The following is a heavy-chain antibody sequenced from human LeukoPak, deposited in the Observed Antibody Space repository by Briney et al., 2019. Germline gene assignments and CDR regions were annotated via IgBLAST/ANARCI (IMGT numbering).Heavy chain of an antibody. V-gene: IGHV3-23*01. CDR3: AKTGGIVVVPAAIRYCYFDY. CDR1: GFTFSSYA. CDR2: ISGSGGST. D-gene: IGHD2-2*01. Sequence: TGGSLRLSCAASGFTFSSYAMSWVRQAPGKRLEWVSAISGSGGSTYYADSVKGRFTISRDNSKNTLYLQMNSLRAEDTAVYYCAKTGGIVVVPAAIRYCYFDYWGQGTLVTVSS. J-gene: IGHJ4*02.